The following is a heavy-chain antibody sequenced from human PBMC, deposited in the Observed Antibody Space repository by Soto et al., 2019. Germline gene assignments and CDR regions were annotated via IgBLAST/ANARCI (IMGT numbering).Heavy chain of an antibody. CDR2: MNPNSGNT. Sequence: ASVKVSCKASGYTFTSYDINWVRQATGQGLEWMGWMNPNSGNTGYAQKFQGRVTMTRNTSISTAYMELSSLRFEDTAVYYCARGLTYYDFWSGSTRNWFDPWGQGTLVTVSS. CDR1: GYTFTSYD. CDR3: ARGLTYYDFWSGSTRNWFDP. V-gene: IGHV1-8*01. D-gene: IGHD3-3*01. J-gene: IGHJ5*02.